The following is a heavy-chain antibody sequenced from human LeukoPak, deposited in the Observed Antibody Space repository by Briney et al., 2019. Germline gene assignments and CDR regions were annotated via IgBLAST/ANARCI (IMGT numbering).Heavy chain of an antibody. V-gene: IGHV3-23*01. CDR3: AKEKVLPLFDY. CDR1: GFTFSTYA. D-gene: IGHD3-10*01. CDR2: ITGSGGAT. Sequence: GGSLRLSCAASGFTFSTYAVNWVRQAPGKGLEWVSAITGSGGATYYADSVKGRFTISRDNSKDTLYLQMSSLRAEDTAVYYCAKEKVLPLFDYWGQGTLVTVSS. J-gene: IGHJ4*02.